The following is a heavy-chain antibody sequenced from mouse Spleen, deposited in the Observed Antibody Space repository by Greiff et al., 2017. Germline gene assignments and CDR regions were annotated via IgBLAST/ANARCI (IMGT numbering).Heavy chain of an antibody. CDR3: AVTTSYYFDY. V-gene: IGHV1-80*01. D-gene: IGHD2-2*01. Sequence: VQLQQSGAELVKPGASVKISCKASGYTFTDYYINWVKQRPGKGLEWIGQIYPGDGDTNYNGKFKGKATLTADKSSSTAYMQLSSLTSEDSAVYFCAVTTSYYFDYWGQGTTLTVSS. CDR2: IYPGDGDT. J-gene: IGHJ2*01. CDR1: GYTFTDYY.